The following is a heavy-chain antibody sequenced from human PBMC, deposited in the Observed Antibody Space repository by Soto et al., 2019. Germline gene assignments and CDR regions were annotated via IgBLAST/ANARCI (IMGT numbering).Heavy chain of an antibody. D-gene: IGHD1-26*01. CDR3: AKSVGGSSYYVADS. CDR2: ISNDGSYQ. CDR1: GFTFNSYG. Sequence: QEQLVESGGGVVQPGRSLRLSCAASGFTFNSYGMQWVRQAPGKGLEWLAVISNDGSYQYYADSVKGRLTISRDNSKDTLHLQMNSLRAEDTAVYYCAKSVGGSSYYVADSWGQGTLVTVSS. J-gene: IGHJ4*02. V-gene: IGHV3-30*18.